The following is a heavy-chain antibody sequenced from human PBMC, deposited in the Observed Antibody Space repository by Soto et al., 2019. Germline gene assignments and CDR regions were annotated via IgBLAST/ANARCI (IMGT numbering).Heavy chain of an antibody. J-gene: IGHJ6*03. CDR3: ARDVGCSSTSCYAYYYYYYVDV. CDR1: GFTFSSYA. V-gene: IGHV3-30-3*01. D-gene: IGHD2-2*01. CDR2: ISYDRSNK. Sequence: GGSLRLSCAASGFTFSSYAMHWVRQAPGKGLEWVAVISYDRSNKYYADSVKGRFTISRDNSKNTLYLQMNSLRAEDTAVYYCARDVGCSSTSCYAYYYYYYVDVWGNGTTVTVSS.